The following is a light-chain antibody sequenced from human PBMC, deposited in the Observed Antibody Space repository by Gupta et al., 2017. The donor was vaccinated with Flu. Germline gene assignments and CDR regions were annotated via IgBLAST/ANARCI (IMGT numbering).Light chain of an antibody. J-gene: IGLJ3*02. Sequence: QSVLTQPPSVSGAPGQWVTISCTGSSSHLEAGYEVHCYQRLPGTAPKLLIYGNNNRPSGVPDRFSGSKSGTSASLAITGLQAEDEADYYCQAYDSGLSGSWVFGGGTKLTVL. V-gene: IGLV1-40*01. CDR1: SSHLEAGYE. CDR3: QAYDSGLSGSWV. CDR2: GNN.